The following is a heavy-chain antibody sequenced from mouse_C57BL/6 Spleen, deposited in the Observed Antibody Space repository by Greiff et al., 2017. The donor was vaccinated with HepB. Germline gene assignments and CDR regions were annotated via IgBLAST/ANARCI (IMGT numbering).Heavy chain of an antibody. J-gene: IGHJ3*01. D-gene: IGHD2-3*01. CDR1: GYTFTSYW. Sequence: LQPGAELVRPGSSVKLSCKASGYTFTSYWMDWVKQRPGQGLEWIGNIYPSDSETHYNQKFKDKATLTVDKSSSTAYMQLSSLTSEDSAVYYCARSGYYFAYWGQGTLVTVSA. V-gene: IGHV1-61*01. CDR2: IYPSDSET. CDR3: ARSGYYFAY.